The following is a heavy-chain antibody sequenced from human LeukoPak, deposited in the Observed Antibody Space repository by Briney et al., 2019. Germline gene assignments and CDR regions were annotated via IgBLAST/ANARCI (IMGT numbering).Heavy chain of an antibody. Sequence: PSETLSLTCTVSGGSISSGGYYWSWIRQHPGKGLEWIGYIYYSGSTYYNPSLKGRVTISVDTSKNQFSLKLSSVTAADTAVYYCASLSSYYDYVWGSYRPDYFDYWGQGTLVTVSS. CDR1: GGSISSGGYY. CDR2: IYYSGST. CDR3: ASLSSYYDYVWGSYRPDYFDY. J-gene: IGHJ4*02. V-gene: IGHV4-31*03. D-gene: IGHD3-16*02.